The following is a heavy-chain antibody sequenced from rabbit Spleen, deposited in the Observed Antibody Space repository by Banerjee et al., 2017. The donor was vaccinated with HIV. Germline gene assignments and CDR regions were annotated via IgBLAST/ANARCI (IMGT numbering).Heavy chain of an antibody. J-gene: IGHJ4*01. V-gene: IGHV1S40*01. CDR3: ARDVAGYGWLDL. CDR1: GFSFSSRYY. Sequence: QSLEESGGDLVKPGAFLTLTCTASGFSFSSRYYLSWVRQAPGKGLEWIACIDAGGSGIPYYASWAKGRFTISKTSSTTVTLQMTSLTVADTATYFCARDVAGYGWLDLWGPVTLVTVS. CDR2: IDAGGSGIP. D-gene: IGHD6-1*01.